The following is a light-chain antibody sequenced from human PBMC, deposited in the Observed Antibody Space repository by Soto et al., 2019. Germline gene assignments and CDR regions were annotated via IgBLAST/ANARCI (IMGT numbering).Light chain of an antibody. V-gene: IGLV1-40*01. CDR1: SSNIGARFD. Sequence: QSVLTQTPSVSGAPGQRVTISCTGSSSNIGARFDVHWYQQLPGTAPKLLIYGDSIRPSGVPDRFSGSKSGTSASLAITGLQAEDEADYYCQSYDSSLSADVFGTGTKLTVL. CDR2: GDS. CDR3: QSYDSSLSADV. J-gene: IGLJ1*01.